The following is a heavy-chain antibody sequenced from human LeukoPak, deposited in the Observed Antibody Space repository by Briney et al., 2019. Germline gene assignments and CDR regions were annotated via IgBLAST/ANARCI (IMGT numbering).Heavy chain of an antibody. Sequence: GGSLRLSCAAPGFTFSSYSMNWVRQAPGKGLEWVSSISSSSSYIYYADSVKGRFTISRDNSKNTLYLQMNSLRAEDTAVYYCAMQPGYYDSSGYYPGAFDIWGQGTMVTVSS. D-gene: IGHD3-22*01. CDR3: AMQPGYYDSSGYYPGAFDI. V-gene: IGHV3-21*01. CDR2: ISSSSSYI. J-gene: IGHJ3*02. CDR1: GFTFSSYS.